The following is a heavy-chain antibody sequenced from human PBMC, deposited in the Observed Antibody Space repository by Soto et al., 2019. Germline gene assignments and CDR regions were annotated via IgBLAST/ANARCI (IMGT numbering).Heavy chain of an antibody. CDR2: ISSSSSYI. D-gene: IGHD3-3*01. CDR3: ARVRGVVISYYYGMDV. V-gene: IGHV3-21*01. J-gene: IGHJ6*02. Sequence: PGGSLSLSCAASGFTFSSYSMNWVRQAPGKGLEWVSSISSSSSYIYYADSVKGRFTISRDNAKNSLYLQMNSLRAEDTAVYYCARVRGVVISYYYGMDVWGQGTTVNISS. CDR1: GFTFSSYS.